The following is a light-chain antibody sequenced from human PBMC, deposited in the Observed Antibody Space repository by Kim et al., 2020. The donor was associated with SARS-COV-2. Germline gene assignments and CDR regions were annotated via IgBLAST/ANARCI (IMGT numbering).Light chain of an antibody. V-gene: IGLV2-14*03. CDR1: RSDVGTYNY. Sequence: GQSLPTSCTGTRSDVGTYNYLSCYHQHPGKTPQLMVYDVTNRPSGVSTRFSGSKSGNPASLTISGLQAEDEVDYYCSSYAGSATLVFGTGTTVTVL. J-gene: IGLJ1*01. CDR3: SSYAGSATLV. CDR2: DVT.